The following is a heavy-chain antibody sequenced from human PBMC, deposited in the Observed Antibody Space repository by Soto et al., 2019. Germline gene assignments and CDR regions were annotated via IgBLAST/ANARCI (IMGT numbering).Heavy chain of an antibody. CDR3: AREGPAARYYYYYGMDV. CDR1: GYTFTTYG. J-gene: IGHJ6*02. Sequence: QVQLVQSGAEVKKPGASVKVSCKASGYTFTTYGISWVRQAPGQGLEGMGWISAYNGNTNYAQKLQGRVTMTTDTSTSTAYMELRSLRSDDTAVYYCAREGPAARYYYYYGMDVWGQGTTVTVSS. D-gene: IGHD2-2*01. CDR2: ISAYNGNT. V-gene: IGHV1-18*04.